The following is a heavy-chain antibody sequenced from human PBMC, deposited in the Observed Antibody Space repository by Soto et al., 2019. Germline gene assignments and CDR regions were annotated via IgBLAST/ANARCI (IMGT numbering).Heavy chain of an antibody. CDR1: GGTFSSYA. V-gene: IGHV1-69*01. D-gene: IGHD2-15*01. J-gene: IGHJ6*02. CDR2: IIPIFGTA. CDR3: ACSGGGSYYYGMDG. Sequence: QVQLVQSGAEVKKPGSSVKVSCKASGGTFSSYAISWVRQAPGQGLEWMGGIIPIFGTANHAQKFQGRVKITADASTSTAYLERSSLRSEDTAVYYCACSGGGSYYYGMDGWGQGNTVTVSS.